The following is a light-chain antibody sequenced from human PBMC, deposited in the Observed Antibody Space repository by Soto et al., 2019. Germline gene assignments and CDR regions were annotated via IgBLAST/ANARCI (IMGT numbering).Light chain of an antibody. CDR2: DAS. Sequence: DIQMTQSPSSVSASVGCRVSITCRASQNIWRLLAWYQQKPGKAPELLIYDASSLQSGVPPRFSGSGYGTDFTLTISSLQTEDFETYYCEQAGSFPITFGQGTRLEIK. V-gene: IGKV1-12*01. CDR3: EQAGSFPIT. J-gene: IGKJ5*01. CDR1: QNIWRL.